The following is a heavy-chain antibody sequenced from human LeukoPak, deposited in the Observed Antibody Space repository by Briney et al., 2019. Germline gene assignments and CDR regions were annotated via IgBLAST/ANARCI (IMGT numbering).Heavy chain of an antibody. J-gene: IGHJ5*02. CDR3: ARDPRNKGFDP. D-gene: IGHD1/OR15-1a*01. Sequence: GGSLRLSCAASGFTFDRYTIHWVRQAPGKGLEWVSTISGDGSTTHYADSVKGRFTISRDNAKNTLYLEMNSLRAEDTAVYYCARDPRNKGFDPWGQGTLVTVSS. CDR1: GFTFDRYT. CDR2: ISGDGSTT. V-gene: IGHV3-74*01.